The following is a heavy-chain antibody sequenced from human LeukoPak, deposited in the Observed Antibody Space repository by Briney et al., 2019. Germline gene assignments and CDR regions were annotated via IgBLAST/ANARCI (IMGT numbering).Heavy chain of an antibody. J-gene: IGHJ4*02. CDR1: GFTFSSYA. CDR3: AKPNIVVVVAAFDY. V-gene: IGHV3-23*01. Sequence: PGGSLRLSCAASGFTFSSYAMSWVRQAPGKGLKWVSAISGSGGSTYYADSVKGRFTISRDNSKNTLYLQMNSLRAEDTAVYYCAKPNIVVVVAAFDYWGQGTLVTVSS. CDR2: ISGSGGST. D-gene: IGHD2-15*01.